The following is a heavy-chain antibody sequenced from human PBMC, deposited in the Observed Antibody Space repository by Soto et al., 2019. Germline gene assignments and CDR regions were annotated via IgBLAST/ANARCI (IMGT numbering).Heavy chain of an antibody. V-gene: IGHV3-30*18. D-gene: IGHD3-10*01. CDR3: AKDLSGSGSVMDV. J-gene: IGHJ6*02. CDR1: GFPFSSYG. CDR2: ISYDGSNK. Sequence: GGSLRLSCAASGFPFSSYGRHWVRQAPGKGLEWVAVISYDGSNKYYADSVKGRFTISRDNSKNTLYLQMNGLRAEDTAVYYCAKDLSGSGSVMDVWGQGTTVTVSS.